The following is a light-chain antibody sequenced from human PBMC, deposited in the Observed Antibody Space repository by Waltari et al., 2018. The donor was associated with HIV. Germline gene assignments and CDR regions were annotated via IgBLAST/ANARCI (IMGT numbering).Light chain of an antibody. CDR3: QPYDSSVNGLVI. CDR1: NSNIGARYD. Sequence: QSVLTQPPSVSGAPGQRVNISCTGSNSNIGARYDVHWYQQFPGASPKLIIYGNKNRPSGVPGRFSGSNSGTSASLAITGLQGDSEADYYCQPYDSSVNGLVIVGGGTKLTVL. J-gene: IGLJ2*01. V-gene: IGLV1-40*01. CDR2: GNK.